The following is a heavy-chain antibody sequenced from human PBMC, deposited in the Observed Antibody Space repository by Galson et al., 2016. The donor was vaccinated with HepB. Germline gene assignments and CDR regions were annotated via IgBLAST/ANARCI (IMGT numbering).Heavy chain of an antibody. D-gene: IGHD2-2*01. Sequence: QSGAEVKKPGESLKISCKGSGYSFTSYWIGWVRQMPGKGLEWMGIIYPGDSDTRYSPSFQGQVTISADKSISTAYLQWSSLKASDTAMYYCARLGRYCSSTSCIYYYGMDVWGQGTTVTVSS. V-gene: IGHV5-51*01. J-gene: IGHJ6*02. CDR3: ARLGRYCSSTSCIYYYGMDV. CDR1: GYSFTSYW. CDR2: IYPGDSDT.